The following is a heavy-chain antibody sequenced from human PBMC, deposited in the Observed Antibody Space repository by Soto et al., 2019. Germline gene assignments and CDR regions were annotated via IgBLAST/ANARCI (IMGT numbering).Heavy chain of an antibody. V-gene: IGHV1-46*01. D-gene: IGHD3-3*01. Sequence: ASVKVSCKASGYTFTSYYMHWVRQAPGQGLEWMGIINPSGGSTSYAQKFQGRVTMTRDTSTSTVYMEPSSLRSEDTAVYYCARGDYDFWSGYYPNYYYYGMDVWGQGTTVTVSS. J-gene: IGHJ6*02. CDR2: INPSGGST. CDR1: GYTFTSYY. CDR3: ARGDYDFWSGYYPNYYYYGMDV.